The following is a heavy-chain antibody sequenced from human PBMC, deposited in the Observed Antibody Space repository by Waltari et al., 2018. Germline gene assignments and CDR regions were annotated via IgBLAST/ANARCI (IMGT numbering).Heavy chain of an antibody. D-gene: IGHD3-22*01. J-gene: IGHJ4*02. V-gene: IGHV3-7*01. CDR1: GFTFGSYW. CDR2: IKQDGSEK. Sequence: EVQLVESGGGLVQPGGSLRLSCAASGFTFGSYWMSWVRQAPGKGLDWVANIKQDGSEKYYVDSVKGRFTISRDNAKNSLYLQMNSLRAEDTAVYYCARGYYYDSSGYYPRWGQGTLVTVSS. CDR3: ARGYYYDSSGYYPR.